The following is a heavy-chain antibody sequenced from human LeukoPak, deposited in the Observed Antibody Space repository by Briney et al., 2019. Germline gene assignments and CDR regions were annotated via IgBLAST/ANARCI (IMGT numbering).Heavy chain of an antibody. Sequence: PSETLSLTCTVSGGSISSGDYYWSWIRQPPGKGLEWIGYIYYSGSTYYNPSLKSRVTISVDTSKNQFSLKLSSVTAADTAVCYCARDATYYYDSSGGFDYWGQGTLVTVSS. V-gene: IGHV4-30-4*01. D-gene: IGHD3-22*01. J-gene: IGHJ4*02. CDR1: GGSISSGDYY. CDR3: ARDATYYYDSSGGFDY. CDR2: IYYSGST.